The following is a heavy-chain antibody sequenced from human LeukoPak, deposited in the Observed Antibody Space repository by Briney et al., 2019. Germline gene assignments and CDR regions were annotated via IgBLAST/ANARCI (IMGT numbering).Heavy chain of an antibody. CDR3: ARAPPSTMIVVVS. CDR1: GFTVSSNY. V-gene: IGHV3-53*01. D-gene: IGHD3-22*01. Sequence: GGSLRLPCAASGFTVSSNYMSWVRQAPGKGLEWVSVIYSGGSTYYADSVKGRFTISRDNSKNTLYLQMNSLRAEDTAVYYCARAPPSTMIVVVSWGQGTLVTVSS. CDR2: IYSGGST. J-gene: IGHJ4*02.